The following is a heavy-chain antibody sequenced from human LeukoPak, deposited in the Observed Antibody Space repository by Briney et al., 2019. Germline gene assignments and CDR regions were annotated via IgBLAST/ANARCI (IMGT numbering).Heavy chain of an antibody. D-gene: IGHD2-2*01. Sequence: ASVKVSCKASGYTFTGYYMHWVRQAPGQGLEWMGWINPNSGGTNYVQKFQGRVTMTRDTSISTAYMELSSLKSDDTAVYYCARGECSSTSCYNYFDYWGQGTLVTVSS. CDR1: GYTFTGYY. J-gene: IGHJ4*02. CDR2: INPNSGGT. V-gene: IGHV1-2*02. CDR3: ARGECSSTSCYNYFDY.